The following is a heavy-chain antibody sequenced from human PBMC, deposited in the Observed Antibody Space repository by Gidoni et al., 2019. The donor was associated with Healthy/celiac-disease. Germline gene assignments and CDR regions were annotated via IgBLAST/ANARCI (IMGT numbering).Heavy chain of an antibody. Sequence: EVQLVESGGGLVKPGGSLRLSCAASGFTFSNAWMNWVRQAPGKGLGGGGRIKSKTDGGTTDYAAPVKGRFTISRDDSKNTLYLQMNSLKTEDTAVYYCMSFYYGSGSSNWFDPWGQGTLVTVSS. V-gene: IGHV3-15*07. CDR2: IKSKTDGGTT. CDR1: GFTFSNAW. J-gene: IGHJ5*02. D-gene: IGHD3-10*01. CDR3: MSFYYGSGSSNWFDP.